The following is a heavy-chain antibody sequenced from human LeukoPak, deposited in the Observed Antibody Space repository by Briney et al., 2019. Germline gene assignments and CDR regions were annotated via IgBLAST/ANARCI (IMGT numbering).Heavy chain of an antibody. CDR1: GGTFSSYT. CDR2: IIPILGIA. J-gene: IGHJ4*02. Sequence: SVKVSCKASGGTFSSYTISCVRQAPGQGLEWMGRIIPILGIANYAQKFQGRVTITADKSTSTAYMELSSLRSEDTAVYYCARDLDRNYVWGYWGQGTLVTVSS. CDR3: ARDLDRNYVWGY. V-gene: IGHV1-69*04. D-gene: IGHD3-16*01.